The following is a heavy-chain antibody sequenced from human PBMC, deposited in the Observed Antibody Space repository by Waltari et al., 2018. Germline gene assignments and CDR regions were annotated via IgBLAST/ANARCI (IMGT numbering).Heavy chain of an antibody. CDR3: ARDRHRPGYTFDP. CDR2: IIPIFGTA. J-gene: IGHJ5*02. Sequence: QVQLVQSWAEVQKPGSSVTVSCKSSGCPFRSSAISWVRQAPGQGLEWMVGIIPIFGTANYAQKFQGRVKITADKSTSTAYMELSSLRSEDTAVYYCARDRHRPGYTFDPWGQGTLVTVSS. D-gene: IGHD5-12*01. CDR1: GCPFRSSA. V-gene: IGHV1-69*14.